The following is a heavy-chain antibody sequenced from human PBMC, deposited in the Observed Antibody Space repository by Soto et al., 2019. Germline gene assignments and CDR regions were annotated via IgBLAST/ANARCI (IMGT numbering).Heavy chain of an antibody. D-gene: IGHD2-2*01. CDR1: GFTFSDYY. J-gene: IGHJ6*02. Sequence: QVQLVESGGGLVKPGGSLRLSCAASGFTFSDYYMSWIRQAPGKGLEWVSYISSSGSTIYYADSVKGRFTISRDNAKNSLYLQSNSRRADDTSVYYCARGRNRGCGSTRCRDGYYYYGMDVWGQLTTVTFSS. CDR3: ARGRNRGCGSTRCRDGYYYYGMDV. CDR2: ISSSGSTI. V-gene: IGHV3-11*01.